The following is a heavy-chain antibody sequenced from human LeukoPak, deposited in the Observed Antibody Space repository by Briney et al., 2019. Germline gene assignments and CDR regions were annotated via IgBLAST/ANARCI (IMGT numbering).Heavy chain of an antibody. Sequence: ASVKVSCKASGYTFTSYGISWVRQAPGQGPEWMGWISASTGDTKYTQKFQGRVTLTTDTSTSTAYMELSSLRSDDTAVYYCARDDNYGIFVNVDYWGQGTLVTVSS. V-gene: IGHV1-18*01. J-gene: IGHJ4*02. CDR1: GYTFTSYG. CDR2: ISASTGDT. CDR3: ARDDNYGIFVNVDY. D-gene: IGHD4-11*01.